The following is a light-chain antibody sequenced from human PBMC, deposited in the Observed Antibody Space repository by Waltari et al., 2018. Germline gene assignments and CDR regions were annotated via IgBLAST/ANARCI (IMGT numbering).Light chain of an antibody. Sequence: YVLTQPPSVSVAPGKTATLTCGGENIETKSVNWYHQTPGQDPVLVLFYDTDRPAGIPDRFSGSNSGNTATLTISWVEAGDEADDHCQVWDDTTNSGVFGGGTRLTVL. J-gene: IGLJ3*02. V-gene: IGLV3-21*04. CDR1: NIETKS. CDR3: QVWDDTTNSGV. CDR2: YDT.